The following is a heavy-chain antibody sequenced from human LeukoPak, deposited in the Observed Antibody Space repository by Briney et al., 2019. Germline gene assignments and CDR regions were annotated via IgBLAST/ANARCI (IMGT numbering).Heavy chain of an antibody. CDR3: ARGVVATIFPRRYYFDY. D-gene: IGHD5-12*01. CDR1: GYTFTGHY. V-gene: IGHV1-2*04. CDR2: INPNSGGT. Sequence: ASVKVSCKASGYTFTGHYMHWVRQAPGQGLEWMGWINPNSGGTNYAQKFQGWVTMTRDTSISTAYMELSRLRSDGTAVYYCARGVVATIFPRRYYFDYWGQGTLVTVSS. J-gene: IGHJ4*02.